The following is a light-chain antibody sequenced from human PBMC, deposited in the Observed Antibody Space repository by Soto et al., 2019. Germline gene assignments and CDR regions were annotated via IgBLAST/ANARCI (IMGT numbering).Light chain of an antibody. CDR2: GAS. CDR1: QSVMNSY. J-gene: IGKJ2*01. V-gene: IGKV3-20*01. CDR3: QQYGWSVYT. Sequence: EIVLTQSPGTLSLSPGERATLSCRASQSVMNSYLAWYQQTPGQAPRLLIYGASTRATGIPDRFSGSGSGTDFTLTISRLEPEDFAVYYCQQYGWSVYTFGQGTKLEIK.